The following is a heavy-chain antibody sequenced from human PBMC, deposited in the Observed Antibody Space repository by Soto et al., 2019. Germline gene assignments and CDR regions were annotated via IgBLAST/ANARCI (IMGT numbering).Heavy chain of an antibody. CDR2: IYPGDSDT. J-gene: IGHJ6*02. Sequence: GEFLTISCTCSGHSFTSYWIGWVRQMPGKGLEWMGIIYPGDSDTRYSPSFQGQVTISADKSISTAYLQWSSLKASDTAMYYCARQFVVVPAAMWANYYYYGMDVWGQGTTVTVSS. CDR1: GHSFTSYW. D-gene: IGHD2-2*01. V-gene: IGHV5-51*01. CDR3: ARQFVVVPAAMWANYYYYGMDV.